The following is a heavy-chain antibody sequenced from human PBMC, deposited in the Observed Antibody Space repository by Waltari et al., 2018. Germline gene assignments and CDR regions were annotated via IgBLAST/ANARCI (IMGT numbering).Heavy chain of an antibody. J-gene: IGHJ4*02. CDR2: IYSGGRT. CDR3: ARVGLLAGGSRRYFDY. Sequence: EVQLVESGGGLIQPGGSLRLSCAASGFTVSSNYMSWVRQAPGKGLEWVSVIYSGGRTYYADSVKGRFTISRDNSKNTLYLQMNSLRAEDTAVYYCARVGLLAGGSRRYFDYWGQGTLVTVSS. D-gene: IGHD3-3*01. CDR1: GFTVSSNY. V-gene: IGHV3-53*01.